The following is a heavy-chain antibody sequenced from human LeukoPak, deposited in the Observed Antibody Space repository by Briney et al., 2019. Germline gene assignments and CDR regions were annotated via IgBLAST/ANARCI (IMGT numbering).Heavy chain of an antibody. D-gene: IGHD3-22*01. J-gene: IGHJ4*02. CDR1: GYTFTSYA. CDR2: INAGNGNT. CDR3: ATPPGYDSSGYYRY. Sequence: GASVTVSFKASGYTFTSYAMHWVRQAPGQRLEWMGWINAGNGNTKYSQKFQGRVTITRDTSASTAYMELSSLRSEDTAVYYCATPPGYDSSGYYRYWGQGTLVTVSS. V-gene: IGHV1-3*01.